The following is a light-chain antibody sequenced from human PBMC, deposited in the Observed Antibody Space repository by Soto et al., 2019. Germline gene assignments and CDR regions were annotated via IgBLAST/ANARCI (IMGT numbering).Light chain of an antibody. J-gene: IGLJ3*02. CDR1: SGHSSYI. Sequence: QPVLTQSSSASASLGSSVKLTCTLSSGHSSYIIAWHQQPPGKAPRYLMKLEGSGSYNKGSGVPDRFSGSSSGADRYLTITSLQFEDEADYYCQSGGSRGVFGGGTKLTVL. V-gene: IGLV4-60*02. CDR2: LEGSGSY. CDR3: QSGGSRGV.